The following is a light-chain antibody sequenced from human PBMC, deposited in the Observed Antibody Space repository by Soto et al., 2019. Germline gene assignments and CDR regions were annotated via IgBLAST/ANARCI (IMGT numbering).Light chain of an antibody. V-gene: IGKV3-15*01. J-gene: IGKJ1*01. CDR3: QQYNKWPPT. Sequence: EIVLTQSPATLSLSPGERATLSCRASQSVTRNYLAWFQQKPGQAPRLLIYGASTRDTGIPARFSGSGSGTEFTLTISSLQSEDFAVYHCQQYNKWPPTFGQGTKVDIK. CDR2: GAS. CDR1: QSVTRN.